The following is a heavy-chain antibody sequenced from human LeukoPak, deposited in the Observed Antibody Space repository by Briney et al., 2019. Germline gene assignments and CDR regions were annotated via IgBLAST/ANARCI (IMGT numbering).Heavy chain of an antibody. D-gene: IGHD2-15*01. CDR3: ARDRGYCSGGSCYSNAFDI. Sequence: PGGSLRLSCAASGFTFSTYTMNWVRQAPGQGLEWVSSISSDSTYIYYADSVQGRFTISRDNAENSLYLQMNSLRAEDTSVYYCARDRGYCSGGSCYSNAFDIWGQGTMVTVSS. J-gene: IGHJ3*02. CDR2: ISSDSTYI. V-gene: IGHV3-21*01. CDR1: GFTFSTYT.